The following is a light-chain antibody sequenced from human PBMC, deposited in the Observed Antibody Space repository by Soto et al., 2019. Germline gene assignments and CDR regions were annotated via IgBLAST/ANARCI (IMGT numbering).Light chain of an antibody. Sequence: AIRMTQSPSSFSASTGDRVTITCRASQGISSYLAWYQQKPGKAPKLLIYAASTLKSGVPSRFSGSGSATDFTLTIICLQAEDFSTLYCQQYYSYPITFGQGTRLEIK. CDR2: AAS. CDR1: QGISSY. J-gene: IGKJ5*01. CDR3: QQYYSYPIT. V-gene: IGKV1-8*01.